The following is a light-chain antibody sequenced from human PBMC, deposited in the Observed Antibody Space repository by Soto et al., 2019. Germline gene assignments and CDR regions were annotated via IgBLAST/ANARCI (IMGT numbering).Light chain of an antibody. CDR2: DTY. Sequence: EIVLTQSPATLSLSPGERATLSCRASQSVGSFLAWYQQKPGQAPSLLIYDTYKRPTGVPARFTGSGSGADFTLTITSLEPEDFAVYYCQQRSDWPPLTFGQGTRLDSK. V-gene: IGKV3-11*01. CDR1: QSVGSF. CDR3: QQRSDWPPLT. J-gene: IGKJ5*01.